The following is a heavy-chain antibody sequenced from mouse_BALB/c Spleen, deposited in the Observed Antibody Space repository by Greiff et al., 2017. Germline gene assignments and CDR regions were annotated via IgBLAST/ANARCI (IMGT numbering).Heavy chain of an antibody. CDR1: GFTFSDYY. Sequence: EVHLVESGGGLVKPGGSLKLSCAASGFTFSDYYMYWVRQTPEKRLEWVATISDGGSYTYYPDSVKGRFTISRDNAKNNLYLQMSSLKSEDTAMYYCARALGDYWGQGTTLTVSS. CDR3: ARALGDY. D-gene: IGHD4-1*01. V-gene: IGHV5-4*02. J-gene: IGHJ2*01. CDR2: ISDGGSYT.